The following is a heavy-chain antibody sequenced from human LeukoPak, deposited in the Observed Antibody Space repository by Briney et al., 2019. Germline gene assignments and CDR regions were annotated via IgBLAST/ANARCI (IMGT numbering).Heavy chain of an antibody. J-gene: IGHJ6*03. D-gene: IGHD2/OR15-2a*01. Sequence: GGSLRLSCAASGFTFDDYAMHWVRQAPGKGLEWVSLISGDGGSTYYADSVKGRFTISRDNSKNSLYLQMNSLRTEDTALYYCAKGSIYGSYYYMDVWGKGTTVTASS. CDR3: AKGSIYGSYYYMDV. CDR1: GFTFDDYA. V-gene: IGHV3-43*02. CDR2: ISGDGGST.